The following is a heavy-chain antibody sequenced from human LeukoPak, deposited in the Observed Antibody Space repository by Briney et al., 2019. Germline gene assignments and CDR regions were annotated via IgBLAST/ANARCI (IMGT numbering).Heavy chain of an antibody. D-gene: IGHD5-24*01. CDR3: AKVFDLEGWLQLWGTHFDY. CDR2: ISGDGGST. CDR1: GFIFDDYA. Sequence: PGGSLRLSCAASGFIFDDYAMHWVRQAPGKGLEWVSLISGDGGSTYYADSVKGRFTISRDNSKNSLYLQMNSLRTEDTALYYCAKVFDLEGWLQLWGTHFDYWGQGTLVTVSS. V-gene: IGHV3-43*02. J-gene: IGHJ4*02.